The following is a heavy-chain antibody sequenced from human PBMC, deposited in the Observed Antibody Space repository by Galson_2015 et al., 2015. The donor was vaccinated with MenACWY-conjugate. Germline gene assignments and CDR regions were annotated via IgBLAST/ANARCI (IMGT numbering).Heavy chain of an antibody. J-gene: IGHJ4*02. CDR1: GFTFSSYA. V-gene: IGHV3-30-3*01. D-gene: IGHD1-26*01. CDR2: ISYDGSNK. CDR3: ARDRIVGATHFDY. Sequence: SLRLSCAASGFTFSSYAMHWVRQAPGKGLEWVAVISYDGSNKYYADSVEGRFTISRDNSKNTLYLQMNSLRAEDTAVYYCARDRIVGATHFDYWGQGTLVTVSA.